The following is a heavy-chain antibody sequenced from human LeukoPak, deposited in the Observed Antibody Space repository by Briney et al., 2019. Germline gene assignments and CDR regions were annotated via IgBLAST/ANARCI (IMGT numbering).Heavy chain of an antibody. Sequence: PGGSLRLSCAASGFTFSSYVMSWVRQAPGKGLEWVSTISDSGGSKYYTDSVKGRFTISRDNSKNTLYLQMNSLRAEDTAVYYCAKDRYCSGSSCALYYFDSWGQGTLVTVSS. V-gene: IGHV3-23*01. CDR1: GFTFSSYV. D-gene: IGHD2-15*01. CDR2: ISDSGGSK. CDR3: AKDRYCSGSSCALYYFDS. J-gene: IGHJ4*02.